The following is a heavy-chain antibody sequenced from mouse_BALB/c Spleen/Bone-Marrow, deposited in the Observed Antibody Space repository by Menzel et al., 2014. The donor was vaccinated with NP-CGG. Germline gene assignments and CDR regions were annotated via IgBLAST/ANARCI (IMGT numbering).Heavy chain of an antibody. CDR3: ARAYYVNFSYAMDY. D-gene: IGHD2-10*01. V-gene: IGHV1S135*01. CDR2: IDPYNGGT. CDR1: GYSFTDHK. Sequence: VQLQQSGPELVRPGASVEVSCKASGYSFTDHKMYWVKQSLGKSLAWIGYIDPYNGGTSYNQKFKGKATLTVDKSSSTAFMHLNSLTPEDSAVYYCARAYYVNFSYAMDYWGQGTSVTVSP. J-gene: IGHJ4*01.